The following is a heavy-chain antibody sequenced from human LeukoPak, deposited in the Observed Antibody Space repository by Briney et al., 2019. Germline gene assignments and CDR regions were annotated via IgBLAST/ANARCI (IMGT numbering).Heavy chain of an antibody. V-gene: IGHV4-39*01. J-gene: IGHJ5*02. CDR2: IYYSGST. CDR1: GASISSNTYY. Sequence: SETLSLTCSVSGASISSNTYYWGWIRQPPGKGPEWIGSIYYSGSTYYNPSLKSRATIFADTSKNQFSLILSSVTAADTAVFYCAGLKSDILTGYNWFDPWGQGTLVTVSS. D-gene: IGHD3-9*01. CDR3: AGLKSDILTGYNWFDP.